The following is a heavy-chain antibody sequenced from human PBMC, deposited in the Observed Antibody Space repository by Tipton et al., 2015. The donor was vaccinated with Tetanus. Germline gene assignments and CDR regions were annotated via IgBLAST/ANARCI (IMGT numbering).Heavy chain of an antibody. CDR1: GFTFSRNA. Sequence: SLRLSCAASGFTFSRNAMSWVRQAPGKGLEWVSTFSVAASSAYYADSVKGRLSISRDISKNTLFLQMNSLGADDTAVYYCAKGSGGSKRDAFDFWGQGTLVTVSS. CDR3: AKGSGGSKRDAFDF. CDR2: FSVAASSA. J-gene: IGHJ3*01. D-gene: IGHD1-26*01. V-gene: IGHV3-23*01.